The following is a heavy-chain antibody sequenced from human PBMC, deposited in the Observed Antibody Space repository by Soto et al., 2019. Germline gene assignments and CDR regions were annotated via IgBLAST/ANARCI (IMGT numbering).Heavy chain of an antibody. J-gene: IGHJ4*02. CDR1: GFSFSTYS. CDR2: IGGGSGTI. V-gene: IGHV3-48*01. Sequence: GGSLRLSCAASGFSFSTYSMNWVRQAPGRGLEWVSYIGGGSGTIYYADSVKGRFTISRDNARNSLYLQMNSLRAEDTAVYYCARTKMAPKGYYFDYWGQGTLVTVSS. CDR3: ARTKMAPKGYYFDY.